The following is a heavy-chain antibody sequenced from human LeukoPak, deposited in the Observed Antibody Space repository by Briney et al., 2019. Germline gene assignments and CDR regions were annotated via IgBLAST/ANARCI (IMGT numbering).Heavy chain of an antibody. CDR2: IFPGDSDI. CDR1: GYSFTNYW. V-gene: IGHV5-51*01. Sequence: GESLKISCKGPGYSFTNYWIGWVRQVPGRGLEWMGIIFPGDSDIRYSPSFQGQVTISADRSISTAYLQWSSLKASDTAMYYCARHGLEYGDFRRGWIDPWGQGTLVTVSS. D-gene: IGHD2-21*02. CDR3: ARHGLEYGDFRRGWIDP. J-gene: IGHJ5*02.